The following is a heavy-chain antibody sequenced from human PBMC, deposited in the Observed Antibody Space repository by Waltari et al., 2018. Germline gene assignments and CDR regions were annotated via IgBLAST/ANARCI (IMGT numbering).Heavy chain of an antibody. J-gene: IGHJ4*02. D-gene: IGHD1-26*01. CDR2: IYSGGNT. CDR3: AKGGDSGSYGFFDF. Sequence: EVQLLESGGGLVQPGGSLRLSCEASGFTFSSNDMTWVRQAPGEGLEGVSMIYSGGNTYYADSVKGRFTVFRDNSKNTLYLQMNSLRGEDTAVYYCAKGGDSGSYGFFDFWGQGTLVSVSS. V-gene: IGHV3-23*03. CDR1: GFTFSSND.